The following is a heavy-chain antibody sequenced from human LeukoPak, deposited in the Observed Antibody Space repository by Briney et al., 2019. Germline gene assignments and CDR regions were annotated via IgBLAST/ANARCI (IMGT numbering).Heavy chain of an antibody. CDR1: GFTFSSYA. Sequence: PGGSLRLSCAASGFTFSSYAMSWVRQAPGKGLEWVSSISGRDGSTYYADSVKGRFTISRDNSKNTLYLQMNSLRAEDTAVYYCAKSIAVAGIGGGRIFDYWGQGTLVTVSS. CDR3: AKSIAVAGIGGGRIFDY. V-gene: IGHV3-23*01. J-gene: IGHJ4*02. D-gene: IGHD6-19*01. CDR2: ISGRDGST.